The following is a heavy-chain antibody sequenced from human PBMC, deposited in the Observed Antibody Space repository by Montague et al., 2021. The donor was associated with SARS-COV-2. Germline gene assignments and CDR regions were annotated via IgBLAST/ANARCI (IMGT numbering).Heavy chain of an antibody. Sequence: SETLSLTCTVSGGSVISDTYFWSWIRQPPGKGLEWIAYIYDSATTXNNPSFWSRVSMSSDRSKNQFSLKLTSVTPADTAVYYCARAANILSGFYNHPFEYWGQGILVTVSS. CDR2: IYDSATT. D-gene: IGHD3-9*01. CDR3: ARAANILSGFYNHPFEY. CDR1: GGSVISDTYF. V-gene: IGHV4-61*01. J-gene: IGHJ4*02.